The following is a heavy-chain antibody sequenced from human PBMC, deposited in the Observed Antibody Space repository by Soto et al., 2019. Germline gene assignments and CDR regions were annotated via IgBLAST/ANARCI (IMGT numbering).Heavy chain of an antibody. CDR1: GGSISSSSYY. CDR3: ARRGDSSGWSHVDY. Sequence: QLLESGPGLVKPSETLSLTCTVSGGSISSSSYYWGWIRQPPGKGLEWIGSIYYSGSTYYNPSLKSRVTISVDTSKNQFSLKLSSVTAADTAVYYCARRGDSSGWSHVDYWGQGTLVTVSS. CDR2: IYYSGST. J-gene: IGHJ4*02. D-gene: IGHD6-19*01. V-gene: IGHV4-39*01.